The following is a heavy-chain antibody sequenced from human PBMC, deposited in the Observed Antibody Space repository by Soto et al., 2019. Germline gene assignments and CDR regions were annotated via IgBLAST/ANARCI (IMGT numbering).Heavy chain of an antibody. V-gene: IGHV3-48*03. J-gene: IGHJ6*02. D-gene: IGHD3-16*01. Sequence: PGGSLRLSCAASGFTFSSYEMNWVRQAPGKGLEWVSYISSSGSTIYYADSVKGRFTISRDNAKNSLYLQMNSLRAEDTAVYYCARVTGRIHYGMDVWGQGTTVTVS. CDR2: ISSSGSTI. CDR3: ARVTGRIHYGMDV. CDR1: GFTFSSYE.